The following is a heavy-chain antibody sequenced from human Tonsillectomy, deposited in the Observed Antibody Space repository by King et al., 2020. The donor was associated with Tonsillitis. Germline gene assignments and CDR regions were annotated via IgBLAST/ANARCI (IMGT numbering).Heavy chain of an antibody. V-gene: IGHV4-39*01. CDR1: GASISSSSYS. D-gene: IGHD4-17*01. Sequence: QLQESGPGLVKPSETLSLTCTVSGASISSSSYSWGWIRQPPGKGLEWIGNIYHSGSTYYYPSLKSRVTISVHTSKNQFSLKLSSVTAADTAVYYCARTFDGDYRYYYYMDVWDKGTTVTVSS. J-gene: IGHJ6*03. CDR3: ARTFDGDYRYYYYMDV. CDR2: IYHSGST.